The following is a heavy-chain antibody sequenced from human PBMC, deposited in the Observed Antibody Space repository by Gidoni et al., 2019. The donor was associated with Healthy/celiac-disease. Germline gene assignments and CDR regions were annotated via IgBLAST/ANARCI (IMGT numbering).Heavy chain of an antibody. CDR2: ISYDGSNK. V-gene: IGHV3-30*01. Sequence: QVQLVESGGGVVQPGRSLRLSCAASGFTFSSYAMHWVRQAPGKGLEWVAVISYDGSNKYYADSVKGRFTISRDNSKNTLYLQMNSLRAEDTAVYYCASLDYYDSSGYSSPGDYWGQGTLVTVSS. CDR3: ASLDYYDSSGYSSPGDY. J-gene: IGHJ4*02. CDR1: GFTFSSYA. D-gene: IGHD3-22*01.